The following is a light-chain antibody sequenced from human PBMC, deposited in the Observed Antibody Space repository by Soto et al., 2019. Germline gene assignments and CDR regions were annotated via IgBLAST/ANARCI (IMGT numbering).Light chain of an antibody. Sequence: EIVMPQSPVPLSVSPGERATLSCRASQSISTHLAWYQQKPGQAPSLLIHGASTRATGIPARFSGSGSGTEFTLTISSLQSEDFAVYYCQQYNNWPPRTCGQGTKLEIK. V-gene: IGKV3-15*01. CDR3: QQYNNWPPRT. CDR1: QSISTH. J-gene: IGKJ2*01. CDR2: GAS.